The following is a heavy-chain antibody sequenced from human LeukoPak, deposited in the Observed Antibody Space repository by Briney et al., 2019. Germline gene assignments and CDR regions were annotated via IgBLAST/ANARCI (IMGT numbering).Heavy chain of an antibody. CDR1: GYSFTSYW. CDR2: IYPGDSDT. J-gene: IGHJ5*02. V-gene: IGHV5-51*01. D-gene: IGHD2-2*01. CDR3: ARPGYCSSTSSNWFDP. Sequence: GESLKISCKGSGYSFTSYWIGWVRQMPGKGLEWMGIIYPGDSDTRYSPSFQGQVTISADKSICTAYLQWSSLKASDTAMYYCARPGYCSSTSSNWFDPWGQGTLVTVSS.